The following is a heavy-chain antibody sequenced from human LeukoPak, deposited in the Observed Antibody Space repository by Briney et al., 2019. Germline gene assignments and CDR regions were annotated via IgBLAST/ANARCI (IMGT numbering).Heavy chain of an antibody. Sequence: ASVKVSCKASGYTFTSYYMHWVRQAPGQGLEWMGIINPSGGSTSYAQKFQGRVTMTRDTSINTAYMELTRLKSDDSAVYYCASGAPSSYDFWSGPGFDYWGQGTLVTVSS. CDR2: INPSGGST. J-gene: IGHJ4*02. CDR3: ASGAPSSYDFWSGPGFDY. D-gene: IGHD3-3*01. CDR1: GYTFTSYY. V-gene: IGHV1-46*01.